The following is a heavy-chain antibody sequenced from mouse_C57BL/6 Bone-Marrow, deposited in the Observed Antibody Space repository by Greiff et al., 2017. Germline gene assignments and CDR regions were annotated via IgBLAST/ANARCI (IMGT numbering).Heavy chain of an antibody. CDR1: GFNIKDDY. CDR3: TTKGLGYFDY. D-gene: IGHD4-1*01. J-gene: IGHJ2*01. CDR2: IDPENGDT. Sequence: VQLQQSGAELVRPGASVKLSCTASGFNIKDDYMHWVKQRPEQGLEWIGWIDPENGDTAYASKFQGKATITADTSSNTAYLQLSSLTSEDTAVYYCTTKGLGYFDYWGQGTTLTVSS. V-gene: IGHV14-4*01.